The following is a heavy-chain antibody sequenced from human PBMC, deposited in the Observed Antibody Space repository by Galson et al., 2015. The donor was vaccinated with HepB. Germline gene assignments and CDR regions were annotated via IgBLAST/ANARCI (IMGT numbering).Heavy chain of an antibody. CDR2: MWPHGSNK. J-gene: IGHJ4*02. CDR3: ARATHSGTYYHSFLDY. V-gene: IGHV3-33*01. Sequence: SLRLSCAASGFSFNNYGMHWVRQAPGKGLEWVAVMWPHGSNKYYADSVKGRFTISTDTSKNTLYLQLNSLRAEDTAVYYCARATHSGTYYHSFLDYWGQGTLLTVSS. D-gene: IGHD1-26*01. CDR1: GFSFNNYG.